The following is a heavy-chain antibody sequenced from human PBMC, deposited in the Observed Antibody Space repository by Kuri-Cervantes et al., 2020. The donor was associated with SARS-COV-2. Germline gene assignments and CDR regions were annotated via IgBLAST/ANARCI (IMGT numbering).Heavy chain of an antibody. D-gene: IGHD5/OR15-5a*01. V-gene: IGHV3-64*04. CDR2: ISSNGGST. Sequence: GESLKISCSASGFTFSSYAMHWVRQAPGKGLEYVSAISSNGGSTYYADSVKGRFTISRDNSKNTLYLQMNSLRAGDTAVYYCARADSVYGDYYYMDVWGKGTTVTVSS. J-gene: IGHJ6*03. CDR3: ARADSVYGDYYYMDV. CDR1: GFTFSSYA.